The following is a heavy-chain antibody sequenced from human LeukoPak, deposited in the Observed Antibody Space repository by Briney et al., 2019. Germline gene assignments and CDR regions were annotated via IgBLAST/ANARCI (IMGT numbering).Heavy chain of an antibody. Sequence: GGSLRLSCAASGFTFRSHGMHWVRQAPGKGLEWVAVISYDGTNKYYADSVKGRFTSSRGNSKNTIYLQMNSLRAEDTAVYYCAKEVRDIVVVPAAVRGYYYYGMDVWGQGTTVTVSS. D-gene: IGHD2-2*01. CDR3: AKEVRDIVVVPAAVRGYYYYGMDV. V-gene: IGHV3-30*18. CDR1: GFTFRSHG. CDR2: ISYDGTNK. J-gene: IGHJ6*02.